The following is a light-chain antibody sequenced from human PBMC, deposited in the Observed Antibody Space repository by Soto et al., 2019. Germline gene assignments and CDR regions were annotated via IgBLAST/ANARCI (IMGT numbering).Light chain of an antibody. J-gene: IGKJ4*01. V-gene: IGKV1-33*01. Sequence: DIQMTQSPSSLSASVGDRVTITCQSIQDISNYLNWYQQKPGKAPKLLIYDASNLETGVPSRFSGSGSGTDFTFTISSLQPEDIATYYCQQYDNIPLTFGGGTKVDIK. CDR3: QQYDNIPLT. CDR2: DAS. CDR1: QDISNY.